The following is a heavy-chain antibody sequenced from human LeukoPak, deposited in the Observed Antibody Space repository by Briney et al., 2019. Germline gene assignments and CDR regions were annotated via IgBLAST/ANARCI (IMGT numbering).Heavy chain of an antibody. CDR1: GFTFDDYA. CDR2: ISGDGGST. V-gene: IGHV3-43*02. D-gene: IGHD3-9*01. CDR3: AKDEGGLRYFDWLFYCYYGMDV. Sequence: TGGSLRLSCAASGFTFDDYAMHWVRQAPGKGLEWVSLISGDGGSTYYADSVKGRFTISRDNSKNSLYLQMNSLRTEDTALYYCAKDEGGLRYFDWLFYCYYGMDVWGQGTTVTVSS. J-gene: IGHJ6*02.